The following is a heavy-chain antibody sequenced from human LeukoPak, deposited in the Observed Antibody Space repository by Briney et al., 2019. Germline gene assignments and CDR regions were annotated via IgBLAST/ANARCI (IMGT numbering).Heavy chain of an antibody. V-gene: IGHV4-59*08. D-gene: IGHD2/OR15-2a*01. CDR1: GGSIRNYY. J-gene: IGHJ3*02. CDR3: ARHGKGVTYFYSLDN. Sequence: SAETLSLTCTVSGGSIRNYYWSWIRQPPGEGLEWIGYIYASGATNSNPSLKSRVTISVDKSKNQFSLKLSSVTAADTAVYYCARHGKGVTYFYSLDNWGQGTVVAVSS. CDR2: IYASGAT.